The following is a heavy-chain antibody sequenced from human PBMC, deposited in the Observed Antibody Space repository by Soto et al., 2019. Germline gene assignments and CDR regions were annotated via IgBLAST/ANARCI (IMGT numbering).Heavy chain of an antibody. J-gene: IGHJ4*02. CDR3: AKDLFLVVVTAPFDY. Sequence: VGSLRLSCSASGFTFSSYAMSWVRQAPGKGLEWVSAISGSGGSTYYADSVKGRFTISRDNSKNTLYLQMNSLRAEDTAVYYCAKDLFLVVVTAPFDYWGQGTLVTVS. V-gene: IGHV3-23*01. CDR2: ISGSGGST. CDR1: GFTFSSYA. D-gene: IGHD2-21*02.